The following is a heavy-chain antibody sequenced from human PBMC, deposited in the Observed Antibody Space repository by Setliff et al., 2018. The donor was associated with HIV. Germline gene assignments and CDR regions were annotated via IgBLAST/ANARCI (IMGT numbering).Heavy chain of an antibody. CDR3: ARDDVGYCSGGSCYHLFDTFDI. J-gene: IGHJ3*02. Sequence: ASVKISCKASGYSFTNYGISWVRQAPGQGLEWMGWISSYNDNTNYALNLQGRVTMTTDTSTSTAYMELRSLRSDDTAVYYCARDDVGYCSGGSCYHLFDTFDIWGQGTVVTVS. CDR1: GYSFTNYG. CDR2: ISSYNDNT. D-gene: IGHD2-15*01. V-gene: IGHV1-18*01.